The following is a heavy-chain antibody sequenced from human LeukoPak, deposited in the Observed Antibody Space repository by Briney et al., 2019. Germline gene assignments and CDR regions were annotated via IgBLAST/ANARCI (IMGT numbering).Heavy chain of an antibody. V-gene: IGHV4-59*08. CDR2: IYYSGTT. J-gene: IGHJ3*02. Sequence: SETLSLTCTVSGGSISSYYWSWIRQPPGKGLEWIGYIYYSGTTYYNPSLKSRVTISGDTSKNQFSLKLSSVTAADTAVYYCARHDSSGPYNAFDIWGQGTMVTASS. CDR3: ARHDSSGPYNAFDI. D-gene: IGHD3-22*01. CDR1: GGSISSYY.